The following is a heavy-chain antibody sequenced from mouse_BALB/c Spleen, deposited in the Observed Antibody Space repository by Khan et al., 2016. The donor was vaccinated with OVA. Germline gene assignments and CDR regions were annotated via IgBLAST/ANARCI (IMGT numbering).Heavy chain of an antibody. V-gene: IGHV5-6-3*01. J-gene: IGHJ2*01. CDR1: GFTFSSYG. Sequence: EVELVESGGGLVQPGGSLKLSCAASGFTFSSYGMSWVRQTPDKRLELVATINSNGGSTYYPDSVKGRFTISRDNAKNTLYLQKSSLKSEDTAMYYCAIMSRTINWGQGTTLTVSS. CDR3: AIMSRTIN. CDR2: INSNGGST.